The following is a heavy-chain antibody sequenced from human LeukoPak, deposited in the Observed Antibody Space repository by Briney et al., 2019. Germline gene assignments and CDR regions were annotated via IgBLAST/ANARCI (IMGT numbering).Heavy chain of an antibody. V-gene: IGHV3-23*01. CDR3: AKDLIPIALDGMDV. CDR1: GFTFSSYG. CDR2: ISGSGGST. Sequence: GGSLRLSCAASGFTFSSYGMHWVRQAPGKGLEWVSAISGSGGSTYYADSVKGRFTISRDNSKNTLYLQMNSLRAEDTAVYYCAKDLIPIALDGMDVWGQGTTVTVSS. D-gene: IGHD6-13*01. J-gene: IGHJ6*02.